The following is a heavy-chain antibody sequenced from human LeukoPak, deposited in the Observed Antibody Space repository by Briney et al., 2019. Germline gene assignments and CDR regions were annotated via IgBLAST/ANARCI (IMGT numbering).Heavy chain of an antibody. D-gene: IGHD2-2*01. CDR2: ISGSGNAK. V-gene: IGHV3-48*01. J-gene: IGHJ4*02. CDR1: GFSFSSYS. CDR3: ARDYLYAFDY. Sequence: GGSLRLSCAASGFSFSSYSMNWVRQAPGKGLEWVSYISGSGNAKHYTDSVKGRFTIYRDNAKNALYLQMNSLRAEDTAVYFCARDYLYAFDYWGQGTLVTVSS.